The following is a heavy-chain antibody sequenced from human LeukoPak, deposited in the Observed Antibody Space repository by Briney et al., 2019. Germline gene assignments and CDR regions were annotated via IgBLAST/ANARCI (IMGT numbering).Heavy chain of an antibody. J-gene: IGHJ5*02. CDR2: ISINGGST. CDR3: VRTYDENPLGWFDP. D-gene: IGHD5-12*01. V-gene: IGHV3-64D*06. CDR1: GTALRTYA. Sequence: GGSLRLSCSASGTALRTYAMHWVRQPPGKGLYYVSAISINGGSTYYADSVRGRFTISRDNSKNTLYLQMSSLRPDDTAVYYCVRTYDENPLGWFDPWGQGTLVTVSS.